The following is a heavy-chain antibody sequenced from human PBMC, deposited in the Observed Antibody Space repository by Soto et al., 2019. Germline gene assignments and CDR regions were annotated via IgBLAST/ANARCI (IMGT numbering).Heavy chain of an antibody. J-gene: IGHJ4*02. V-gene: IGHV3-15*01. D-gene: IGHD5-18*01. CDR3: TTDLEGYGNFDY. CDR1: GFTFSNAW. Sequence: GGSLRLSCAASGFTFSNAWMSWVRQAPGKGLEWVGRIKSKTDGGTTDYAAPVKGRFTISRDDSKNTLYLQMNSLKTEDTAVYYCTTDLEGYGNFDYWGQGTLVTVSS. CDR2: IKSKTDGGTT.